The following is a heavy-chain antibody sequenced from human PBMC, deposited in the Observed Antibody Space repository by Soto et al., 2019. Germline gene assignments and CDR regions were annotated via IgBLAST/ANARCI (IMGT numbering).Heavy chain of an antibody. Sequence: PSETLSLTCTVSGGSISSYYWSWIRQPPGKGLEWIGYIYYSGSTNYNPSLKSRVTISVDTSKNQFSLKLSSVTAADTAVYYCASTTAPYYYYMDVWGKGTTVTVSS. J-gene: IGHJ6*03. D-gene: IGHD5-18*01. CDR1: GGSISSYY. V-gene: IGHV4-59*01. CDR2: IYYSGST. CDR3: ASTTAPYYYYMDV.